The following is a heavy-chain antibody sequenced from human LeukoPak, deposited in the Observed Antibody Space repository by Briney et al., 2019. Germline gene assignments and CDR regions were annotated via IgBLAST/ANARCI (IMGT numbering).Heavy chain of an antibody. CDR1: GGSFSGYY. Sequence: NTSETLSLTCAVYGGSFSGYYWSWIRQPPGKGLEWIGEINHSGSTNYNPPLKSRVTISVDTSKNQFSLKLSSVTAADTAVYYCARGPYSSGWYTKRPFDYWGQGTLVTVSS. D-gene: IGHD6-19*01. CDR2: INHSGST. CDR3: ARGPYSSGWYTKRPFDY. V-gene: IGHV4-34*01. J-gene: IGHJ4*02.